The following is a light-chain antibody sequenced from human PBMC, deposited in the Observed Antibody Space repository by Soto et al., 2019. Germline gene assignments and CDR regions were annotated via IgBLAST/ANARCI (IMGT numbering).Light chain of an antibody. CDR2: YDS. V-gene: IGLV3-21*04. J-gene: IGLJ2*01. Sequence: SYELTQPPSVSVAPGKTASITCGGNNIGSKSEHWYQQKPGQAPVLVIYYDSDRPSGIPERFSGSNSGNTATLTISRVEAGDEADYYCQVWDSSSDLAVFGGGTKLTVL. CDR1: NIGSKS. CDR3: QVWDSSSDLAV.